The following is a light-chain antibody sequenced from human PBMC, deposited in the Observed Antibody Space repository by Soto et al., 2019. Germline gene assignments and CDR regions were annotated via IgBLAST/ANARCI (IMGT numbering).Light chain of an antibody. J-gene: IGKJ1*01. V-gene: IGKV1-9*01. CDR1: QGISTY. CDR3: QQLITYPQT. CDR2: AAS. Sequence: DIQLTQSPSFLSASVGDRVTMTCRVSQGISTYLAWYQQKPGNAPKLLIYAASTLQSGVPSRFSGSGSGTEFALAISSLQPEDFATYYCQQLITYPQTFGQGTKVDIK.